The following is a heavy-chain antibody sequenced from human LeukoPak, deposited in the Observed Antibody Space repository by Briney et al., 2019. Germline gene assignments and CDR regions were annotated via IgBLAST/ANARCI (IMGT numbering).Heavy chain of an antibody. D-gene: IGHD3-22*01. V-gene: IGHV4-59*01. CDR1: GGSINSDY. CDR2: ISYSGST. Sequence: TSETLSLTCTVSGGSINSDYWSWIRQPPGQGLEWIGYISYSGSTNYNPSLKSRVSISVDTSKNQFSLRLSSVTAADTAVYYCARDSRNYYDTSGYYFTLDYWGQGTLVTVSS. CDR3: ARDSRNYYDTSGYYFTLDY. J-gene: IGHJ4*02.